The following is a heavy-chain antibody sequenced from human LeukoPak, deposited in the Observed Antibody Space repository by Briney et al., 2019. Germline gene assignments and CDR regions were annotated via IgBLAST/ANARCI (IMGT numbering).Heavy chain of an antibody. D-gene: IGHD3-10*01. CDR1: GFTFSSYA. CDR2: ISASGGST. Sequence: GGSLRLSCAASGFTFSSYAMSWVRQDPGKGLEWVAAISASGGSTYYPDSAKGRFTISRDNSKNTLYLQMSSLRAEDTALYYCARVSHYGSGYYYTLAYWGQGTLVTVSS. J-gene: IGHJ4*02. CDR3: ARVSHYGSGYYYTLAY. V-gene: IGHV3-23*01.